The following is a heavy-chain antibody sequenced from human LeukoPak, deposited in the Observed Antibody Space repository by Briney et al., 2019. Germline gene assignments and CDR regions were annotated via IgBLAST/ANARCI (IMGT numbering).Heavy chain of an antibody. CDR3: ARSSVDTAMVTAPYYYYYYMDV. V-gene: IGHV3-7*01. CDR2: IRQDESER. Sequence: GGSLRLSCEGSGFSFSSYWMTWVRQLPGKGPEWVANIRQDESERYFADSVKGRFTISRDNAKNSLYLQMNSLRAEDTAAYYCARSSVDTAMVTAPYYYYYYMDVWGKGTTVTVSS. D-gene: IGHD5-18*01. J-gene: IGHJ6*03. CDR1: GFSFSSYW.